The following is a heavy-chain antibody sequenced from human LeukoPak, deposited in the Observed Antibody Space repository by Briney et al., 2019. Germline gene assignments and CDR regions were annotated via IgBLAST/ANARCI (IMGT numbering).Heavy chain of an antibody. J-gene: IGHJ4*02. CDR2: IIPILGIA. V-gene: IGHV1-69*04. CDR3: ARELNYDSSGYYPYFDY. CDR1: GGTFSSYA. Sequence: SVKVSCKASGGTFSSYAISWVRQAPGQGLEWMGRIIPILGIANYAQKLQGRVTMTTDTSTSTAYMELRSLRSDDTAVYYCARELNYDSSGYYPYFDYWGQGTLVTVSS. D-gene: IGHD3-22*01.